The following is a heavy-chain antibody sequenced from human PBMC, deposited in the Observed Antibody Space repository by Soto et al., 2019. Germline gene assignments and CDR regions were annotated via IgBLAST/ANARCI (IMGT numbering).Heavy chain of an antibody. CDR1: GFTFSSNA. J-gene: IGHJ4*02. CDR3: AKRATTVPTPGNYFDC. V-gene: IGHV3-23*01. Sequence: EVQLLESGGGLVQPGGSLRLSCGASGFTFSSNAMNWVRQAPGKGLEWVATLTRTGTTFYADSVKGRFTISRDNSRSTLALQMYSLRAEDTARYYCAKRATTVPTPGNYFDCWGQGTLVTVSS. CDR2: LTRTGTT. D-gene: IGHD2-15*01.